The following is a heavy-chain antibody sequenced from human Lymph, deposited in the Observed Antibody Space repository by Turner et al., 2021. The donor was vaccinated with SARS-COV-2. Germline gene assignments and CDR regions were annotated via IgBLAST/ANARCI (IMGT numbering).Heavy chain of an antibody. D-gene: IGHD2-15*01. CDR1: GLTFVDYA. CDR3: AKDPGYCSGGSCYSRTYFDF. Sequence: EVQLVESGGGVVQPGGSRRLSCAASGLTFVDYAMHWVRQAPGKGLEWVSLISGEGGGTYYADSVKGRFTISRDNSKNSLSLQMNSLRAEDTALYYCAKDPGYCSGGSCYSRTYFDFWGQGTLVTVSA. CDR2: ISGEGGGT. J-gene: IGHJ4*02. V-gene: IGHV3-43*02.